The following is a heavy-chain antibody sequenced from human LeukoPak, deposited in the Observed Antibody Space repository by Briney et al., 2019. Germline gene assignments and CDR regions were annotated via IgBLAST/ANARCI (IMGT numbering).Heavy chain of an antibody. CDR2: IYYSGST. CDR1: GGSFSGYY. Sequence: PSETPSLTCAVYGGSFSGYYWSWIRQPPGKGLEWIGSIYYSGSTYYNPSLKSRVTISVDTSKNQFSLKLSSVTAADTAVYYCARTTMVRGVIIFPFDYWGQGTLVTVSS. J-gene: IGHJ4*02. V-gene: IGHV4-34*01. D-gene: IGHD3-10*01. CDR3: ARTTMVRGVIIFPFDY.